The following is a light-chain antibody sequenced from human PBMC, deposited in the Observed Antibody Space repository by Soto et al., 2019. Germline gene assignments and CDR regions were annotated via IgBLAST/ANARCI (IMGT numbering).Light chain of an antibody. CDR1: QDIRNH. CDR2: DTS. Sequence: DIQMTQSPSLLSASVGDRVTITCRASQDIRNHLAWFQQRPGKVPKSLIYDTSSLQSGVPSKFSGSGSGTDFTLTISSLQPEDFATYYCQQYHSYPFTFGPGTRLEIK. CDR3: QQYHSYPFT. J-gene: IGKJ5*01. V-gene: IGKV1-16*02.